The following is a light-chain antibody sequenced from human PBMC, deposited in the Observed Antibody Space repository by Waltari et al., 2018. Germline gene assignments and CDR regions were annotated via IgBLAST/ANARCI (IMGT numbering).Light chain of an antibody. CDR3: QQYNNWPPYT. V-gene: IGKV3-15*01. Sequence: ETVMTQSQATLSVSPGERATLSCRASQSVSSNLAWYQQKPGQAPRLLIYGASTRATGIPARFSGSGSGTEFTLTISSLQSEDFAVYYCQQYNNWPPYTFGQGTKLEI. CDR2: GAS. J-gene: IGKJ2*01. CDR1: QSVSSN.